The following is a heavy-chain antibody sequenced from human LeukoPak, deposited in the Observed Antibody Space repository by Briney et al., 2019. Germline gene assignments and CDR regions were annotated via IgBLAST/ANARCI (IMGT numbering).Heavy chain of an antibody. J-gene: IGHJ4*02. CDR1: GFTFSSYS. CDR3: ARVSYSGNYYGFDY. CDR2: ISSSSSTI. Sequence: GGSLRLSCAASGFTFSSYSMNWVRQAPGKGLEWVSYISSSSSTIYYADSVKSRFTISRDNAKNSLYLQMNSLRAEDTAVYYCARVSYSGNYYGFDYWGQGTLVTVSS. D-gene: IGHD1-26*01. V-gene: IGHV3-48*01.